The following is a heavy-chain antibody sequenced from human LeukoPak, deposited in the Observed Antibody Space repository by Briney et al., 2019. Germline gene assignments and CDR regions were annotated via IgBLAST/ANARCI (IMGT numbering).Heavy chain of an antibody. Sequence: ASVNVSCKASGYTFTIYAMNWVRQAPGQGLEWMGWINTNTGNPTYAQGFTGRFVFSLDTSVSTAYLQISSLKAEDIALYYCARVSRSRGEWLFDNWGQGTLVTVSS. J-gene: IGHJ4*02. CDR1: GYTFTIYA. D-gene: IGHD3-3*01. V-gene: IGHV7-4-1*02. CDR2: INTNTGNP. CDR3: ARVSRSRGEWLFDN.